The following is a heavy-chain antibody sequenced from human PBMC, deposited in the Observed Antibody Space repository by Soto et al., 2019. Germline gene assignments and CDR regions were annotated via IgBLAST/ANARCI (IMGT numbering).Heavy chain of an antibody. CDR3: ARDWTHSGYDYYYYYGMDV. D-gene: IGHD5-12*01. Sequence: GESLKISCAASGFTVSSNYMSWVRQAPGKGLEWVSVIYSGGSTYYADSVKGRFTISRDNSKNTLYLQMNSLRAEDTAVYYCARDWTHSGYDYYYYYGMDVWGQGTTVTVSS. V-gene: IGHV3-53*01. CDR2: IYSGGST. J-gene: IGHJ6*02. CDR1: GFTVSSNY.